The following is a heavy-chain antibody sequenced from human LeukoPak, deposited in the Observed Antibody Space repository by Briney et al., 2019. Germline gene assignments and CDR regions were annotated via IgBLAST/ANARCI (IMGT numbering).Heavy chain of an antibody. J-gene: IGHJ3*02. CDR2: IYASGST. D-gene: IGHD3-22*01. Sequence: KSSETLSLTCAVYGGSFSGYYWSWIRQPAGKGLEWIGRIYASGSTNYNPSLKSRVTISVDTSKNQFSLKLSSVTAADTAVYYCARPSTYYYDSSGHGAFDIWGQGTMVTVSS. CDR3: ARPSTYYYDSSGHGAFDI. CDR1: GGSFSGYY. V-gene: IGHV4-59*10.